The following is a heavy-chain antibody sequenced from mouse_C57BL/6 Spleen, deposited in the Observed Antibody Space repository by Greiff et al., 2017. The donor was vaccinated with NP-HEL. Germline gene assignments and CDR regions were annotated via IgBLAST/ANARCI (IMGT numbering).Heavy chain of an antibody. CDR1: GYSITSGYY. CDR3: ARGEVTTEFAY. J-gene: IGHJ3*01. Sequence: EVQLVESGPGLVKPSQSLSLTCSVTGYSITSGYYWNWIRQFPGNKLEWMGYISYDGSNNYNPSLKNRISITRDTSKNQFFLKLNSVTTEDTATYYCARGEVTTEFAYWGQGTLVTVSA. V-gene: IGHV3-6*01. CDR2: ISYDGSN. D-gene: IGHD2-2*01.